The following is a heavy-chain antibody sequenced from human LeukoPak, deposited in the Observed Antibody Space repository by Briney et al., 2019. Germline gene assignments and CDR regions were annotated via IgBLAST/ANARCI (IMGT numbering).Heavy chain of an antibody. J-gene: IGHJ4*02. V-gene: IGHV4-59*01. D-gene: IGHD3-22*01. CDR2: IHYSGST. Sequence: PSETLSLTCTVSGGSISGYYWTWIRQPPGKGLEWIGDIHYSGSTNYNPSLKSRVTMSVDTSKRQFALKLSSVTAADTAVHYCARQTFSSGYRIFDYWGQGTLVTVSS. CDR3: ARQTFSSGYRIFDY. CDR1: GGSISGYY.